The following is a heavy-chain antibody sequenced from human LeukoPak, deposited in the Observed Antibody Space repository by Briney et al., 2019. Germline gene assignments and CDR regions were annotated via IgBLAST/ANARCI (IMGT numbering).Heavy chain of an antibody. V-gene: IGHV1-69*13. CDR3: ARDSYSIQLWPTGYNWFDP. CDR1: GGTFSSYA. CDR2: IIPIFGTA. J-gene: IGHJ5*02. Sequence: ASVMVSCKASGGTFSSYAISWVRQAPGQGLEWMGGIIPIFGTANYAQKFQGRVTITADESTSTAYMELSSLRSEDTAVYYCARDSYSIQLWPTGYNWFDPWGQGTLVTVSS. D-gene: IGHD5-18*01.